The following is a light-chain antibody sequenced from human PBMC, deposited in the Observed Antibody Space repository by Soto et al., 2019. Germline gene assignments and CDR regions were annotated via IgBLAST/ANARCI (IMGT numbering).Light chain of an antibody. V-gene: IGKV1-9*01. CDR1: QVISSY. CDR3: QQYDNLLVT. Sequence: IQLTQSPSSLSASVGDRFTITCRASQVISSYLGWYQQKPGKAPNLLIYDASALHSGVPSRFSGGGSGTDFTFTISSLQPEDIATYYCQQYDNLLVTFGQGTKVDIK. CDR2: DAS. J-gene: IGKJ1*01.